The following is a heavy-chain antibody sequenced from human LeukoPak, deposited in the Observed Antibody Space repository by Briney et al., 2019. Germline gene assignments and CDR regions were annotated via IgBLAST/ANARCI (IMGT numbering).Heavy chain of an antibody. CDR2: IIPIFGTA. V-gene: IGHV1-69*06. CDR1: GGTFSSYA. Sequence: GASVKVSCKASGGTFSSYAISWVRQAPGQGLEWMGGIIPIFGTANYAQKFQGRVAITADKSTTTAYMELSSLSSEDTAVYYCARDGSDTYGSTPHFDYWGQGTLVTVSS. CDR3: ARDGSDTYGSTPHFDY. J-gene: IGHJ4*02. D-gene: IGHD3-10*01.